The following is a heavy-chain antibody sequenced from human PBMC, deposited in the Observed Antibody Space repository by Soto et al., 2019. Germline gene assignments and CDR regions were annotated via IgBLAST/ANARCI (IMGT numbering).Heavy chain of an antibody. V-gene: IGHV4-4*07. Sequence: LSLTCTVSGGSISSYYWSWIRQPAGKGLEWIGRIYTSGSTNYNPSLKSRVTMSVDTSKNQFSLKLSSVTAADTAVYYCARTNYDILTGYSFDYWGQGTPVTVSS. CDR1: GGSISSYY. D-gene: IGHD3-9*01. CDR2: IYTSGST. J-gene: IGHJ4*02. CDR3: ARTNYDILTGYSFDY.